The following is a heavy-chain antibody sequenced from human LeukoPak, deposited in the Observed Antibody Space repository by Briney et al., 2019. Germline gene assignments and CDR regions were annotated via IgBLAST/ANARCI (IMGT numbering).Heavy chain of an antibody. CDR3: ARLVVGAAGAFDI. D-gene: IGHD1-26*01. CDR1: GYSFTNYW. V-gene: IGHV5-51*01. CDR2: IYPGDSDT. J-gene: IGHJ3*02. Sequence: GESLKISCKGSGYSFTNYWIGWVRQMPGKGLEWMGIIYPGDSDTRYSPSFQGQVTISTDKSISTAYLQWSSLRSEDTAVYYCARLVVGAAGAFDIWGQGTMVTVSS.